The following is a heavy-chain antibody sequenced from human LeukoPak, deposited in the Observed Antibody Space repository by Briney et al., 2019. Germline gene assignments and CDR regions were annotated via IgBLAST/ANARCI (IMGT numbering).Heavy chain of an antibody. Sequence: ASVKVSCKVSGYTFTDYYMHWVQQAPGKGLEWMGLVDPEYGETRYAEKCQGRVTITADTFTDTAYMELSSLRSEDTAVYYCATSPYSILSGGFYYYYFMDVWGKGTTVTVSS. J-gene: IGHJ6*03. CDR2: VDPEYGET. CDR3: ATSPYSILSGGFYYYYFMDV. CDR1: GYTFTDYY. D-gene: IGHD6-6*01. V-gene: IGHV1-69-2*01.